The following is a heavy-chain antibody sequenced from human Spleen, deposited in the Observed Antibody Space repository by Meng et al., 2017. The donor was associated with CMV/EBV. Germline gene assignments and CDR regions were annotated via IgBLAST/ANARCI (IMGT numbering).Heavy chain of an antibody. D-gene: IGHD1-26*01. J-gene: IGHJ4*02. CDR3: ARDLWGSRYYFDY. V-gene: IGHV4-30-4*08. Sequence: QGALPASGPALVRPSQTLSLTCTVSGGSISSGDYYWSWIRQPPGKGLEWIGYIYYSGSTYYNPSLKSRVTISVDTSKNQFSLKLSSVTAADTAVYYCARDLWGSRYYFDYWGQGTLVTVSS. CDR2: IYYSGST. CDR1: GGSISSGDYY.